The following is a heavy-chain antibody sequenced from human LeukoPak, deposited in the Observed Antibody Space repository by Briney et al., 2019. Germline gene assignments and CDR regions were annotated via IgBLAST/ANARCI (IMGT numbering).Heavy chain of an antibody. CDR1: GFTFSSYA. CDR2: ISYDGSNK. J-gene: IGHJ3*02. D-gene: IGHD3-3*01. V-gene: IGHV3-30-3*01. CDR3: AKAIRFLEWLFADDAFDI. Sequence: GRSLRLSCAASGFTFSSYAMHWVRQAPGKGLEWVAVISYDGSNKYYADSVKGRFTISRDNSKNTLYLQMNSLRAEDTAVYYCAKAIRFLEWLFADDAFDIWGQGTMVTVSS.